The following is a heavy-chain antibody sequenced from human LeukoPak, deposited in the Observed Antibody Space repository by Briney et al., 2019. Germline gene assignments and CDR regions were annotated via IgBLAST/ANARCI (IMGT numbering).Heavy chain of an antibody. V-gene: IGHV3-74*01. CDR2: INSDGGGA. CDR3: ARDVPHKWFDT. CDR1: GITFGNNW. J-gene: IGHJ5*02. Sequence: GGSLRLSCAASGITFGNNWMHWVRQGPGKRLGWISRINSDGGGAIYADSVKGRVTVSRDNAKNTLYLQMNSLRAEDTAVYYCARDVPHKWFDTWGQGTLVSVSS.